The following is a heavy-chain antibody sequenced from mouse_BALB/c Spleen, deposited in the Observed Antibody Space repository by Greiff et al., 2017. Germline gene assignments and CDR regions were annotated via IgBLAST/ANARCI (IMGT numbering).Heavy chain of an antibody. Sequence: EVKLMESGGGLVKPGGSLKLSCAASGFTFSSYTMSWVRQTPEKRLEWVATISSGGGNTYYPDSVKGRFTISRDNAKNNLYLQMSSLRSEDTALYYCARYYDGYYNWYFDVGGAGTTVTVSS. D-gene: IGHD2-3*01. CDR3: ARYYDGYYNWYFDV. CDR2: ISSGGGNT. J-gene: IGHJ1*01. V-gene: IGHV5-9*03. CDR1: GFTFSSYT.